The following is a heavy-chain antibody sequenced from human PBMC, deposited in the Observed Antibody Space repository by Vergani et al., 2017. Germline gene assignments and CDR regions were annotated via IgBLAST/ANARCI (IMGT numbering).Heavy chain of an antibody. CDR2: IIPILGIA. D-gene: IGHD2-15*01. J-gene: IGHJ4*02. CDR1: GGTFSSYT. V-gene: IGHV1-69*02. CDR3: AREVRVVAAVVDINDC. Sequence: QVQLVQSGAEVKKPGSSVKVSCKASGGTFSSYTISWVRQAPGQGLEWMGRIIPILGIANYAQKFQGRVTITTDKSTSTAYMGLSSLRSEDTAVYYCAREVRVVAAVVDINDCWGQGTLVTVSS.